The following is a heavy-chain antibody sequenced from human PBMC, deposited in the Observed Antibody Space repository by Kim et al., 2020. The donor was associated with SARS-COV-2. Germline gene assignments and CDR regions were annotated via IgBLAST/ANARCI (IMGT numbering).Heavy chain of an antibody. CDR1: GFTFSSYG. Sequence: GGSLRLSCAASGFTFSSYGMHWVRQAPGKGLEWVAVISYDGSNKYYADSVKGRFTISRDNSKNTLYLQMNSLRAEDTAVYYCAKLGGSYYDFWSGKDAFDIWGQGTMVTVSS. J-gene: IGHJ3*02. CDR3: AKLGGSYYDFWSGKDAFDI. D-gene: IGHD3-3*01. CDR2: ISYDGSNK. V-gene: IGHV3-30*18.